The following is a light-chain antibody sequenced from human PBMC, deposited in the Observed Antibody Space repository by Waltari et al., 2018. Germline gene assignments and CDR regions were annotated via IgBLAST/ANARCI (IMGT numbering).Light chain of an antibody. CDR3: QQRSNWPT. V-gene: IGKV3-11*01. Sequence: EIVLTQSPATLSLSPGERATLACRASQSVSSYLAWYQQKPGQAPRLLIYDASNRATASPARFSGCGSGTDFTLTISSLEPEDFAVYYCQQRSNWPTFGPGTKVDIK. CDR1: QSVSSY. CDR2: DAS. J-gene: IGKJ3*01.